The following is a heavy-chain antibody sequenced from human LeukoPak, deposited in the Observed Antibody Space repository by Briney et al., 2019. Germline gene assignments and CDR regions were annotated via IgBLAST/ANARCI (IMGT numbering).Heavy chain of an antibody. V-gene: IGHV1-69*13. J-gene: IGHJ4*02. CDR1: GGTFSSYA. Sequence: SVKVSCKASGGTFSSYAISWVRQAPGQGLEWMGGIIPIFGTANYAQKFQGRVTITADESTSTAYMELSSLRSEDTAVYYCTSPLGKVGATKEPADYWGQGTLVTVSS. CDR2: IIPIFGTA. CDR3: TSPLGKVGATKEPADY. D-gene: IGHD1-26*01.